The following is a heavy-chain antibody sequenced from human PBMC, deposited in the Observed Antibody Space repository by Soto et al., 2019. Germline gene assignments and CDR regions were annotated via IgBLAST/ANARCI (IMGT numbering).Heavy chain of an antibody. CDR3: ALYYYGSGNNWFDP. D-gene: IGHD3-10*01. V-gene: IGHV4-59*08. CDR2: IYYSGST. CDR1: GGSISSYY. Sequence: SETLSLTCTVSGGSISSYYWSWIRQPPGKGLEWIGYIYYSGSTNYNPSLKSRVTISVDTSKNQFSLKLSSVTAADTAVYYCALYYYGSGNNWFDPWGQGTLVTVSS. J-gene: IGHJ5*02.